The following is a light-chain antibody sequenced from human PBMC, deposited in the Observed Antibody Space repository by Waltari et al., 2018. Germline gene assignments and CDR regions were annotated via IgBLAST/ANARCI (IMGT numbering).Light chain of an antibody. J-gene: IGKJ2*01. CDR1: QSLVFTDGDTY. CDR2: KVS. CDR3: MQASHWPYT. Sequence: DAVMTQSPLSLPFTLGQPASISCRSSQSLVFTDGDTYLNWFQLRPGQSPSRLIYKVSDRDSGVPDRFSGSVSGTEFTLKISRVEAEDVGVYYCMQASHWPYTFGQGTKLEIK. V-gene: IGKV2-30*01.